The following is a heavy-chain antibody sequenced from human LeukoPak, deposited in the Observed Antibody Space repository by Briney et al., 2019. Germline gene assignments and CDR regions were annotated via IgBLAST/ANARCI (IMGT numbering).Heavy chain of an antibody. CDR2: INPNSGGT. D-gene: IGHD6-13*01. Sequence: ASVKVSCKASGYTFTSYYMHWVRQAPGQGLEWMGWINPNSGGTNYAQKFQGRVTMTRDTSISTAYMELSRLRSDDTAVYYCARDWGYSSSWYYFDYWGQGTLVTVSS. V-gene: IGHV1-2*02. CDR1: GYTFTSYY. J-gene: IGHJ4*02. CDR3: ARDWGYSSSWYYFDY.